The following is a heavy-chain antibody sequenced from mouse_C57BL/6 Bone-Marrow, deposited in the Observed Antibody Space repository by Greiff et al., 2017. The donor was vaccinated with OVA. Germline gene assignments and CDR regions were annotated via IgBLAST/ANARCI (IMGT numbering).Heavy chain of an antibody. CDR2: IDPNSGGT. V-gene: IGHV1-72*01. CDR1: GYTFTSYW. J-gene: IGHJ4*01. CDR3: ASDYIHRYAMDY. D-gene: IGHD2-12*01. Sequence: VQLQQSGAELVKPGASVKLSCKASGYTFTSYWMNWVKQRPGRGLEWIGKIDPNSGGTKYNEKFKSKATLTADKPSSTAYMQLSSLTSEDSAVYSCASDYIHRYAMDYWGQGTSVTVSS.